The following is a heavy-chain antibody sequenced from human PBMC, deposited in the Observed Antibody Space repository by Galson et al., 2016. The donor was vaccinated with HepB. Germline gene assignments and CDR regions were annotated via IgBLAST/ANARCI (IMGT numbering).Heavy chain of an antibody. J-gene: IGHJ4*02. CDR1: GFTFYTFT. CDR3: ARGEIGTTFD. CDR2: ISFDGGNR. D-gene: IGHD3-10*02. Sequence: SLRLSCAASGFTFYTFTMHWVRQSPGKGPECVAAISFDGGNRHYADSVRGRFTISRDNPRNTLYLQMDSLTTEDTAVYYCARGEIGTTFDWGQGALVTVSS. V-gene: IGHV3-30-3*01.